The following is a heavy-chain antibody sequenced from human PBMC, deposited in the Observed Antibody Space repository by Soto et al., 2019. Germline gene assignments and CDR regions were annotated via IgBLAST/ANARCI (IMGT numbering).Heavy chain of an antibody. CDR1: GGSITGGSISSTTYY. Sequence: SETLSLTCTVSGGSITGGSISSTTYYWGWMRQPPGKGLEWIASFFIGGNTYYNPSLKSRVTTSVDTSKNQFSLKLSSVTAADTVVYYCARLSWFGELSSLGFDSWGEGTLVTVSS. D-gene: IGHD3-10*01. J-gene: IGHJ5*01. CDR3: ARLSWFGELSSLGFDS. CDR2: FFIGGNT. V-gene: IGHV4-39*01.